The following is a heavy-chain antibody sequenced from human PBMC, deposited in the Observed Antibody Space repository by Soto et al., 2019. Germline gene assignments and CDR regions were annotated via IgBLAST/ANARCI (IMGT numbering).Heavy chain of an antibody. J-gene: IGHJ3*02. Sequence: SGPTLVNPTQTLTLTCTFSGFSLSTGGMGVGWIRQPPGKALEWLALIYWDGDRRYRPSLMSRLTIAKDTSKNQVVLTMTNMDPVDTATYYFARMIASDGAFDIWGQGTMVTVSS. CDR2: IYWDGDR. CDR3: ARMIASDGAFDI. CDR1: GFSLSTGGMG. V-gene: IGHV2-5*02. D-gene: IGHD3-22*01.